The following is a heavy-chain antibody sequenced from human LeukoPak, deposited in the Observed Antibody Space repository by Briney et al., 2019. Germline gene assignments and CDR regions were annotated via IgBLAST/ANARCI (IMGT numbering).Heavy chain of an antibody. J-gene: IGHJ4*02. V-gene: IGHV1-46*01. Sequence: ASVKVSCKASGYTFTRYYIHWVRQAPGQGLEWMGIISPSGGSTSNAQKFQGRVTMTGDTSTSTVYMELSSLRSEDTAVYYCARSGSGEDDGGWVDYWGQGTLVTVSS. CDR3: ARSGSGEDDGGWVDY. CDR2: ISPSGGST. D-gene: IGHD3-10*01. CDR1: GYTFTRYY.